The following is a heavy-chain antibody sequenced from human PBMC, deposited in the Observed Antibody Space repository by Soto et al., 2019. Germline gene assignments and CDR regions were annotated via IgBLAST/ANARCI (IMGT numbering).Heavy chain of an antibody. V-gene: IGHV4-30-4*01. CDR1: GGSISSGDYY. J-gene: IGHJ5*02. CDR2: IYYSGST. D-gene: IGHD5-12*01. Sequence: PSETLSLTCTVSGGSISSGDYYWSWIRQPPGKGLEWIGYIYYSGSTYYNPSLKSRVTISVDTSKNQFSLKLSSVTAADTAVYYCARATNRGWFDPWGQGTLVTVSS. CDR3: ARATNRGWFDP.